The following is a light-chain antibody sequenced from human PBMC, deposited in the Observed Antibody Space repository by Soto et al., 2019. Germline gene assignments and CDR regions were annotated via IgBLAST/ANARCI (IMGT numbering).Light chain of an antibody. J-gene: IGLJ1*01. CDR2: EVN. V-gene: IGLV2-14*01. Sequence: QSAPTQPASVSGSPGQSITISCTGTSSDVGGYNYVSWYQQHPGKAPKLMIYEVNNRPSGVSNRFSGSKSGNTASLTISGLQAEDEADYYCSSYTSSSTLYVFGTGTKLTVL. CDR3: SSYTSSSTLYV. CDR1: SSDVGGYNY.